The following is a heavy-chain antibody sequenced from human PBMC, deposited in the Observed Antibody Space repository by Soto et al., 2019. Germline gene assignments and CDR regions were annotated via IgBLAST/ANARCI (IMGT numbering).Heavy chain of an antibody. V-gene: IGHV4-30-4*01. CDR1: GGSISGGGYY. J-gene: IGHJ2*01. CDR2: TYDSGST. CDR3: AREIIPLTTDWYFDL. D-gene: IGHD4-17*01. Sequence: QVQLQESGPGLVEPSETLSLTCTVSGGSISGGGYYWSWIRQPPGKGLEWIGYTYDSGSTYYNPSLKSRSSISVDTSKNQFSLRLTSVTAADTAVYYCAREIIPLTTDWYFDLWGRGTLVTVSS.